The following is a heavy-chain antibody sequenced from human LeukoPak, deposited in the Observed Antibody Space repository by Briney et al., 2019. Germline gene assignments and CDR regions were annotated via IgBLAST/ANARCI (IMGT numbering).Heavy chain of an antibody. CDR2: IYYSGST. D-gene: IGHD3-10*01. CDR3: ARTIITMVRGVITHYYGMDV. Sequence: SETLSLTCTVSGGSISSSSYYWGWIRQPPGKGLEWIGSIYYSGSTYYNPSLKSRVTISVDTSKNQFSLKLSSVTAADTAVYYCARTIITMVRGVITHYYGMDVWGQGTTVTVSS. J-gene: IGHJ6*02. V-gene: IGHV4-39*07. CDR1: GGSISSSSYY.